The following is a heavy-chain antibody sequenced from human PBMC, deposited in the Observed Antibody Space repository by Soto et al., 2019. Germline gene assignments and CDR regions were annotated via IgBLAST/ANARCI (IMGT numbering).Heavy chain of an antibody. Sequence: ASVKVSCKASGYTFISYAIHWVRQAPGQRLEWMGWINAGNSNTKYSQTFPGRVTITRDTSASPAYMELTSLRSEDTAVYYCARELQGLYYFDYWGQGTLVTVSS. V-gene: IGHV1-3*01. CDR1: GYTFISYA. D-gene: IGHD2-15*01. CDR2: INAGNSNT. J-gene: IGHJ4*02. CDR3: ARELQGLYYFDY.